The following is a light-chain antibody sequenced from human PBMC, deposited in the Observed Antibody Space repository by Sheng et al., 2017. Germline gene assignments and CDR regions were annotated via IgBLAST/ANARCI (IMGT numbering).Light chain of an antibody. V-gene: IGKV1-5*03. CDR2: KAS. Sequence: IQMTQSPSTLSASVGDRVIITCRASQRIGTGLAWYQQKPGKAPNLLIYKASSLESGVPSRFSGSGSGTEFTLTISSLQPDDFATYYCQQYQSDWTFGQGTKVEIK. CDR1: QRIGTG. CDR3: QQYQSDWT. J-gene: IGKJ1*01.